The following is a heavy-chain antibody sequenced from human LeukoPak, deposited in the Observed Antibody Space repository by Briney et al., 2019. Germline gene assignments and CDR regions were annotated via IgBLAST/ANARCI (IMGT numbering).Heavy chain of an antibody. V-gene: IGHV3-30*03. Sequence: PGGSLRLSCAASGFTFSSYGMHWVRQAPGKGLEWVAVISYDGSNKYYADSVKGRFTISRDNSKNTLYLQMNSLRAEDTAVYYCARGIQLWSISYWGQGTLVTVSS. J-gene: IGHJ4*02. CDR1: GFTFSSYG. CDR3: ARGIQLWSISY. D-gene: IGHD5-18*01. CDR2: ISYDGSNK.